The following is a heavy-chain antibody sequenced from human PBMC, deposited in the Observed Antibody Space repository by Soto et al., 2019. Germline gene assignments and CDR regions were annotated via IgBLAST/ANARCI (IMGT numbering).Heavy chain of an antibody. D-gene: IGHD6-19*01. J-gene: IGHJ1*01. Sequence: GSLRLSRAASGFTFSSYGMHRVRQAPGKGLEWVAVISYDGSNKYYADSVKGRFTLSRDNSKNTLYLQMNSLRAEDTAVYYCAKADSSGCAIQAEYIQHWGQDTVLPISS. CDR3: AKADSSGCAIQAEYIQH. CDR1: GFTFSSYG. V-gene: IGHV3-30*18. CDR2: ISYDGSNK.